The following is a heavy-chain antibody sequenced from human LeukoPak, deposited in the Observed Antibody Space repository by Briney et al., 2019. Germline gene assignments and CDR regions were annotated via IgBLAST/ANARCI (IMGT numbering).Heavy chain of an antibody. CDR3: ARGGMGPYGYFQH. J-gene: IGHJ1*01. V-gene: IGHV4-39*01. D-gene: IGHD6-13*01. CDR2: IYYRGTT. CDR1: GGSTTSSSTC. Sequence: PSETLSLTCTLYGGSTTSSSTCWGWTRHHPGKGLDWTGRIYYRGTTYNNPSLMSRATISVHTSKNPFSLKVRSLTAADTAIYCGARGGMGPYGYFQHSGESTL.